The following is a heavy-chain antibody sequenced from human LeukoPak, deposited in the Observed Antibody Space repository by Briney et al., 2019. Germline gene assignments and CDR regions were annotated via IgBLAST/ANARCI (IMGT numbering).Heavy chain of an antibody. D-gene: IGHD3-16*01. V-gene: IGHV3-53*01. CDR2: IYSGGST. Sequence: PGGSLRLSCAASGFTVSSNYMSWVRQAPGKGLEWVSVIYSGGSTYYADSVKSRVTISRDNSQSTLYLQMNSLRAEAAAVYYCASCGGGDYVWGTYHQVWGQGTLVTVSS. CDR3: ASCGGGDYVWGTYHQV. CDR1: GFTVSSNY. J-gene: IGHJ4*02.